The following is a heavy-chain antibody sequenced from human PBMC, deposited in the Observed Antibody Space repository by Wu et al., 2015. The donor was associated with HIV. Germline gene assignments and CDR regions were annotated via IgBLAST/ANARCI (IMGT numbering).Heavy chain of an antibody. CDR2: IDHNGNT. Sequence: QVQLQESGPGLVKPSETLSLTCTVSGGSISSHYWSWMRQPPGKGLEWIGYIDHNGNTNYNPSLKSRVTISVDTSKNQFSLKLSSVTAADTAVYYCASFRFPISPYSSSQYYYFDYWGQGTLVTVSS. CDR3: ASFRFPISPYSSSQYYYFDY. D-gene: IGHD6-13*01. J-gene: IGHJ4*02. V-gene: IGHV4-59*11. CDR1: GGSISSHY.